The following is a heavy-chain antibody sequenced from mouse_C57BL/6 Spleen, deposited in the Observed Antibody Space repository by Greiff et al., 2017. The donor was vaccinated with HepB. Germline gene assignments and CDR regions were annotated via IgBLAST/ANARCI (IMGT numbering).Heavy chain of an antibody. J-gene: IGHJ2*01. D-gene: IGHD1-1*01. V-gene: IGHV1-81*01. Sequence: SGAELARPGASVKLSCKASGYTFTSYGISWVKQRTGQGLEWIGEIYPRSGNTYYNEKFKGKATLTADKSSSTAYMELRSLTSEDSAVYFCAREYYGSSYYFDYWGQGTTLTVSS. CDR2: IYPRSGNT. CDR3: AREYYGSSYYFDY. CDR1: GYTFTSYG.